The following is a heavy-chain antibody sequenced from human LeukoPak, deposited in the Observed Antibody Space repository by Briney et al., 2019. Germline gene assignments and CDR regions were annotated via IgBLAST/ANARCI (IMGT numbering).Heavy chain of an antibody. CDR2: INPNSGGT. D-gene: IGHD1-26*01. V-gene: IGHV1-2*02. CDR1: GYTFTCYY. CDR3: ARVGATGYYYYYGMDV. Sequence: ASVKVSCKASGYTFTCYYMHWVRQAPGQGLEWMGWINPNSGGTNYAQRFQGRVTMTRDTSISTAYMELSRLRSDDTAVYYCARVGATGYYYYYGMDVWGQGTTVTVSS. J-gene: IGHJ6*02.